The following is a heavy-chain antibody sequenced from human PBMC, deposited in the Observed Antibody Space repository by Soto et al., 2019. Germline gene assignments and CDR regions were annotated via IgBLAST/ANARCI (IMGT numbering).Heavy chain of an antibody. V-gene: IGHV1-24*01. CDR1: GYTLTELS. CDR3: ATDIKLKELRNY. D-gene: IGHD1-7*01. CDR2: FDPEDGET. Sequence: ASVKVSCKVSGYTLTELSMHWVRQAPGKGLEWMGGFDPEDGETIYAQKFQGRVTMTEDTSTDTAYMELSSLRSEDTAVYYCATDIKLKELRNYWGQGTLVTVSS. J-gene: IGHJ4*02.